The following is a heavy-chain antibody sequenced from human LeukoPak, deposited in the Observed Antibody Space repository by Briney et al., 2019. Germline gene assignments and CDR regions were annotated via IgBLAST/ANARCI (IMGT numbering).Heavy chain of an antibody. CDR3: ARRDGYNSIDY. D-gene: IGHD5-24*01. CDR1: GGSISSGGYY. Sequence: PSETLSLTCTVSGGSISSGGYYWSWIRQPPGKGLEWIGYIYHSGSTYYNPSLKSRVTISVDTSKNQFSLKLSSVTAADTAVYYCARRDGYNSIDYWGQGTLVTVSS. CDR2: IYHSGST. J-gene: IGHJ4*02. V-gene: IGHV4-30-2*02.